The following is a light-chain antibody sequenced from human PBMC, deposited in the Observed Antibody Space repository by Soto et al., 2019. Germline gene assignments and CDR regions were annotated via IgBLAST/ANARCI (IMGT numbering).Light chain of an antibody. CDR3: QQRSNWPPT. J-gene: IGKJ4*01. CDR2: DAS. Sequence: EIVLTQSPATLSLSPGDRATLSCTASQGITYYLAWYQNKPGQAPRLLMYDASHRATGIPARFSGSGSGTDFTLIRSGLEPEDFAVYYCQQRSNWPPTFGGGTKVEIK. V-gene: IGKV3-11*01. CDR1: QGITYY.